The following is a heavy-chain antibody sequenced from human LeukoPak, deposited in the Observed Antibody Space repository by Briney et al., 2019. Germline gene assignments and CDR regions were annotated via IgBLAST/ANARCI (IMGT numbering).Heavy chain of an antibody. CDR1: GYSFTNYW. V-gene: IGHV5-51*01. D-gene: IGHD6-6*01. CDR2: IYPGDSDT. CDR3: TRQEYSSSPFDY. Sequence: GASLQISCKGSGYSFTNYWIAWVRQMPGKGREWMGIIYPGDSDTRYSPSFQGQVTISADKSISTAYLQWDSLKASDTAMYYCTRQEYSSSPFDYWGLGTLVTVSS. J-gene: IGHJ4*02.